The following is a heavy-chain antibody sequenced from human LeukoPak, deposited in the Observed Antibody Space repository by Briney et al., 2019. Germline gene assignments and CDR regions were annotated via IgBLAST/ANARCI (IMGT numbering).Heavy chain of an antibody. Sequence: VASVKVSCKASGGTFSSYAISWVRQAPGQGLEWMGRIIPILGIANCAQKFQGRVTITADKSTSTAYMELSSLRSEDTAVYYCARNSGSYAYYFDYWGQGTLVTVSS. J-gene: IGHJ4*02. CDR3: ARNSGSYAYYFDY. V-gene: IGHV1-69*04. CDR2: IIPILGIA. CDR1: GGTFSSYA. D-gene: IGHD1-26*01.